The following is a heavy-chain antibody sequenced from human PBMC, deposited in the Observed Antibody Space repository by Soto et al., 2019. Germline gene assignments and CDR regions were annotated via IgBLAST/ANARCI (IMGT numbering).Heavy chain of an antibody. J-gene: IGHJ6*02. Sequence: SETLSLTSTVSGGSITSYYWSWIPPPAEKRLEWIGRISTSGSSNYNPSLKSRLTMSVDTSNNQFSLKLSSVTAADTAVYYCAREDCSGTSCYEGGMDVWGQGTTVTVSS. CDR3: AREDCSGTSCYEGGMDV. CDR1: GGSITSYY. CDR2: ISTSGSS. V-gene: IGHV4-4*07. D-gene: IGHD2-2*01.